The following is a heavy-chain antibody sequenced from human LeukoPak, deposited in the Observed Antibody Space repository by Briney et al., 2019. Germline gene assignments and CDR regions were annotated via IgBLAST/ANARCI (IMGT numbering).Heavy chain of an antibody. J-gene: IGHJ4*02. CDR3: AREGSGDSWSSFDY. Sequence: PGTSLRLSCAASGFTFNGYATHWVRQAPGKGLEWVAVISIGATRAHYADSVEGRLTISRDDSKNTLSLQMDSLTPDDTAVYYCAREGSGDSWSSFDYWGQGTLVTVSS. CDR1: GFTFNGYA. V-gene: IGHV3-30*01. CDR2: ISIGATRA. D-gene: IGHD6-13*01.